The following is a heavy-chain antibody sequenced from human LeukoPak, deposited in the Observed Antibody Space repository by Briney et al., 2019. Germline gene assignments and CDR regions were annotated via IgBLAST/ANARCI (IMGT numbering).Heavy chain of an antibody. CDR3: AKDGDGYNSHFDY. D-gene: IGHD5-24*01. CDR1: GFTFSSYA. J-gene: IGHJ4*02. V-gene: IGHV3-23*01. CDR2: ISGSGGST. Sequence: PGGSLRLSCAASGFTFSSYAMSWVRQAPGKGLEWVSAISGSGGSTYYADSVKGRFTISRGNSKNTLYLQMNSLRAEDTAVYYCAKDGDGYNSHFDYWGQGTLVTVSS.